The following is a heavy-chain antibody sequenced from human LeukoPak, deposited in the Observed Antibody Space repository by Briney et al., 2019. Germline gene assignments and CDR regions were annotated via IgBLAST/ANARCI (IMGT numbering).Heavy chain of an antibody. J-gene: IGHJ6*03. Sequence: ASVKVSCKASGYTFTGYYMHWVRQARGQGLEWMGRINPNSGGTNYAQKFQGRVTMTRDTSISTAYMELSRLRSDDTAVYYCARWEGILASDYYYYMDVWGKGTTVTVSS. D-gene: IGHD3-9*01. CDR3: ARWEGILASDYYYYMDV. CDR2: INPNSGGT. CDR1: GYTFTGYY. V-gene: IGHV1-2*06.